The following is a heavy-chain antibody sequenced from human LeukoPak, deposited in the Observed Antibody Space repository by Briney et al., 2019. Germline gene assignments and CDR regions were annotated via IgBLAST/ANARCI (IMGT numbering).Heavy chain of an antibody. J-gene: IGHJ5*02. CDR1: GFAFSSYW. D-gene: IGHD2-15*01. CDR3: GRFGYVSAVDT. Sequence: GGSLRLSCGASGFAFSSYWMTWLRQAPGKGLEFVANIEPAGSATYYADSVKGRFTISRDNTKNLLYLQMNSPTAEDSAVYHRGRFGYVSAVDTWGQGALVTVSS. CDR2: IEPAGSAT. V-gene: IGHV3-7*01.